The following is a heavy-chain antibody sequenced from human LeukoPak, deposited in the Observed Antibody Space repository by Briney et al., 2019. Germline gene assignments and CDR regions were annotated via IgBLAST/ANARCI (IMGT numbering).Heavy chain of an antibody. V-gene: IGHV4-4*07. D-gene: IGHD3-22*01. CDR3: ARGYSDGTGYYYPSFDY. CDR1: GGSMSVYY. CDR2: MHSSGST. J-gene: IGHJ4*02. Sequence: SETLSLXCTVSGGSMSVYYWNWVRQSAGKELEWIGRMHSSGSTNYNPSLKSRVTMSIDTSEKQFSLKLRSVTAADTALYFCARGYSDGTGYYYPSFDYWGQGVLVTVSS.